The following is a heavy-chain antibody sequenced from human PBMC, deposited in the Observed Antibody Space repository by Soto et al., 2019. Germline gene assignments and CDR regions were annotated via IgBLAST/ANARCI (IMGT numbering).Heavy chain of an antibody. CDR2: INPGDSDT. CDR1: GYSFTSYW. J-gene: IGHJ6*02. CDR3: ARIPHSTTSYSYYPYGMDV. V-gene: IGHV5-51*01. D-gene: IGHD2-21*01. Sequence: GESLKLSCTGSGYSFTSYWIGWVRQMPGKGLEWMAIINPGDSDTRYSPSFQGQVTISADNSIRSAYLQMSSLRAADSGVYYCARIPHSTTSYSYYPYGMDVWGQGTTVTVSS.